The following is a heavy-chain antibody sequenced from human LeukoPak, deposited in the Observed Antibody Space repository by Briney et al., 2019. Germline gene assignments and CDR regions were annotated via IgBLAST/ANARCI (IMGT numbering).Heavy chain of an antibody. CDR3: ARGMFYYGSGSDTGDY. Sequence: GGSLRLSCAASGFTFSNYWMSWVRQAPGKGLEWVANIKQDGSEKYYVDSVKGRFTISRDNAKNSLYLQVNSLRAEDTAVYYCARGMFYYGSGSDTGDYWGQGTLVTVSS. V-gene: IGHV3-7*05. J-gene: IGHJ4*02. CDR2: IKQDGSEK. D-gene: IGHD3-10*01. CDR1: GFTFSNYW.